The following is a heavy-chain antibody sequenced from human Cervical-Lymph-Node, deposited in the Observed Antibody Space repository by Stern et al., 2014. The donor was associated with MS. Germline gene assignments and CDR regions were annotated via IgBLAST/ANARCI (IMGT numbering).Heavy chain of an antibody. V-gene: IGHV1-46*01. J-gene: IGHJ6*02. D-gene: IGHD6-19*01. CDR2: INPSGGST. CDR3: AREVAGHRLAMMDV. Sequence: VKLVESGAAVKTPGASVKLSCKASGYTFTSYYMHWVRQAPGQGLEWMGMINPSGGSTSYAQNIQGRVTVTRDTSTSTVYMELNSLRSEDTAVYYCAREVAGHRLAMMDVWGQGTSVTVSS. CDR1: GYTFTSYY.